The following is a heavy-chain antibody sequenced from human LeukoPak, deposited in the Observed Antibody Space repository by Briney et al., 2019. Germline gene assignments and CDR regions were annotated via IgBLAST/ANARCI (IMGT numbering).Heavy chain of an antibody. CDR2: IREDGNEE. Sequence: GGSLRLSCVASGFTLSSYWMSWVRQAPGKGLEWVANIREDGNEEYYVDSVKGRFTISRDNAKNSLWLQMNSLRAEDTAVYYCATSTGWRFDYWGQGTLVTVSS. V-gene: IGHV3-7*01. CDR3: ATSTGWRFDY. D-gene: IGHD2-8*02. CDR1: GFTLSSYW. J-gene: IGHJ4*02.